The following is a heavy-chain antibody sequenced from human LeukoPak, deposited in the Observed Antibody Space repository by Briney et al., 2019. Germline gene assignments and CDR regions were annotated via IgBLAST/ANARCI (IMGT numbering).Heavy chain of an antibody. CDR2: INPNGGST. J-gene: IGHJ5*02. CDR3: ARDPISSNWPRGHWFDP. D-gene: IGHD6-13*01. V-gene: IGHV1-46*01. CDR1: GYPFTSYY. Sequence: ASVKVSCKASGYPFTSYYMNWVRQAPGQGLEWMGIINPNGGSTTYAQRFQGRVSMTRDTSTSTVYMELTSLRSGDTAVYYCARDPISSNWPRGHWFDPWGQGTLVTVSS.